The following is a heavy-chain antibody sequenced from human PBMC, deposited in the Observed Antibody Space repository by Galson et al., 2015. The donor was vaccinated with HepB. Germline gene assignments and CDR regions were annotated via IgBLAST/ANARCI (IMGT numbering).Heavy chain of an antibody. CDR1: GYTFTSYG. CDR2: ISAYNGNT. Sequence: SVKVSCKASGYTFTSYGISWVRQAPGQGLEWMGWISAYNGNTNYAQKLQGRVTMTTDTSTSTAYMELRSLRSDDTAVYCCARVTVTTGGYYYYYMDVWGKGTTVTVSS. V-gene: IGHV1-18*01. D-gene: IGHD4-17*01. J-gene: IGHJ6*03. CDR3: ARVTVTTGGYYYYYMDV.